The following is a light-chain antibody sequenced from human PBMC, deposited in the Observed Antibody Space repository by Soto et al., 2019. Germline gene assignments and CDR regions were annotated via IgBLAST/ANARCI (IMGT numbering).Light chain of an antibody. CDR2: RNN. Sequence: QSVLTQPPSASGTPGQRVTISCSGSSSNIGSNDVYWYHQLPGTAPKLPIYRNNQRPSGVPDRFSGSKSGTSASLAISGLRCEDEADYYCAAWDDSLSGVVFGGGTKLTVL. J-gene: IGLJ2*01. CDR3: AAWDDSLSGVV. V-gene: IGLV1-47*01. CDR1: SSNIGSND.